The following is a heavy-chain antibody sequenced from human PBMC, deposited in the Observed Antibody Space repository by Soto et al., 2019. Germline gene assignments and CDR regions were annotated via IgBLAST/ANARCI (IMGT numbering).Heavy chain of an antibody. V-gene: IGHV3-23*01. D-gene: IGHD6-25*01. J-gene: IGHJ4*02. CDR2: ISGSGGST. Sequence: GGSLRLSFAASGFTFSSYPMSWVRQAPGKGLEWVSAISGSGGSTYYADSVKGRFTISRDNSKNTLYLQMNSLRAEDTAVYYCAKVVSSGWPSEYYFDYWGQGTLVTVSS. CDR3: AKVVSSGWPSEYYFDY. CDR1: GFTFSSYP.